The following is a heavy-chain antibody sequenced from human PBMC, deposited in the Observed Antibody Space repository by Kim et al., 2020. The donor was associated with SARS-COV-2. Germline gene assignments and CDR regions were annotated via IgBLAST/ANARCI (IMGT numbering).Heavy chain of an antibody. V-gene: IGHV7-4-1*02. Sequence: ASVKVSCKASGYTFTNYGINWVRQAPGQGLEWMGWINPNTGSPTYAQGFAGRFVFSLDTSVSTTYLHISGLKADDTAVYFCARDVQFHETSDVYFYYWGQGTLVTVSS. CDR1: GYTFTNYG. J-gene: IGHJ4*02. CDR2: INPNTGSP. CDR3: ARDVQFHETSDVYFYY.